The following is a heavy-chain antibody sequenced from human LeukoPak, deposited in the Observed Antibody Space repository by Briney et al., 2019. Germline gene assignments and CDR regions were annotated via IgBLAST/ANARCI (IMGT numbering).Heavy chain of an antibody. J-gene: IGHJ3*02. CDR2: ISGSGGST. Sequence: PGGSLRLSCAGSGFTFCSYAMSWVRPGPGKGLEGGSAISGSGGSTYYADSVKGRFTTSRDNSKNTLYLQMNSLRAEDTAVYYCAKNSRIGYCSSTSCLNAFDIWAKGRWSPSLQ. CDR3: AKNSRIGYCSSTSCLNAFDI. CDR1: GFTFCSYA. V-gene: IGHV3-23*01. D-gene: IGHD2-2*03.